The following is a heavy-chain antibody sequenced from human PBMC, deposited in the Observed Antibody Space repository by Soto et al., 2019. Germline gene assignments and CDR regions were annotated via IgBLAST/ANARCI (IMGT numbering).Heavy chain of an antibody. CDR3: AKRSYRY. CDR2: ISYDGSNK. Sequence: PGGSLRLSCAASGFTFSSYGIHWVRQAPGKGLEWVAVISYDGSNKYYADSVKGRFTISRDNSKNTLYLQMNSLRAEDTAVYYCAKRSYRYWGQGTLVTVSS. D-gene: IGHD3-16*02. J-gene: IGHJ4*02. V-gene: IGHV3-30*18. CDR1: GFTFSSYG.